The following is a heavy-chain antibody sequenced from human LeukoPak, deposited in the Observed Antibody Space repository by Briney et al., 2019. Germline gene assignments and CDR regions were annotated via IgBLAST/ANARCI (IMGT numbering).Heavy chain of an antibody. V-gene: IGHV3-23*01. Sequence: GGSLRLSCAASGFTFSSYVVSWVRQAPGKGLECVSALSGSGGSTYYEDSVPGRFTISRDNSKTTLYLQMHSLRAEDTAVYYCASRNRFDGGYYWGQGTLVTVSS. CDR2: LSGSGGST. CDR3: ASRNRFDGGYY. CDR1: GFTFSSYV. D-gene: IGHD2-15*01. J-gene: IGHJ4*02.